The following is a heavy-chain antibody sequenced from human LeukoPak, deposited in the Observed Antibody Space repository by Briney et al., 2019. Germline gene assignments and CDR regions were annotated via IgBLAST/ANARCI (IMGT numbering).Heavy chain of an antibody. CDR1: GGSISSYY. CDR2: IYYRGST. CDR3: ASSRRGVIHFDY. D-gene: IGHD3-10*01. J-gene: IGHJ4*02. Sequence: SETLSLTCTVSGGSISSYYWSWIRQPPGKGLEWIAYIYYRGSTNYNPSLKSRVTISVDTSKNQFSLKLSSVTAADTAVYYCASSRRGVIHFDYWGQGTLVTVSS. V-gene: IGHV4-59*08.